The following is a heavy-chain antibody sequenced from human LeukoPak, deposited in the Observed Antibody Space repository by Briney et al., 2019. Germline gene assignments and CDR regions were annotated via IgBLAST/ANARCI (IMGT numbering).Heavy chain of an antibody. CDR3: ARELAVAVDY. J-gene: IGHJ4*02. CDR2: ISAYNGNT. CDR1: GGTFSSYA. D-gene: IGHD6-19*01. V-gene: IGHV1-18*01. Sequence: ASVKVSCKASGGTFSSYAISWVRQAPGQGLEWMGWISAYNGNTNYAQKLQGRVTMTTDTSTSTAYMELRSLRSDDTAVYYCARELAVAVDYWGQGTLVTVSS.